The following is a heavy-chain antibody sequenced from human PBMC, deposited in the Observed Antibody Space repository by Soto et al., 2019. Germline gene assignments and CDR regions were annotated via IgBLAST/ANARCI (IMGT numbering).Heavy chain of an antibody. Sequence: EVQLVESGGGLVKPGGSLTLSCAASGFTFSTYGMSWVRQAPGRGLEWVSAISGGRTYYADSVKGRFTISRDNSKSMLYLQMSRLRAEDTAVYYCAKDRRGLWFGEIDSWGQGTLVTVSS. CDR1: GFTFSTYG. V-gene: IGHV3-23*04. D-gene: IGHD3-10*01. J-gene: IGHJ4*02. CDR3: AKDRRGLWFGEIDS. CDR2: ISGGRT.